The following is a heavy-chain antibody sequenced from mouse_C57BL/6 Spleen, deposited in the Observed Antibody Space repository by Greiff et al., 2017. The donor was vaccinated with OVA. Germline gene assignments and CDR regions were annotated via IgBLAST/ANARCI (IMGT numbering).Heavy chain of an antibody. CDR2: IYPSDSET. V-gene: IGHV1-61*01. D-gene: IGHD3-2*02. Sequence: VQLQQPGAELVRPGSSVKLSCKASGYTFTSYWMDWVKQRPGQGLEWIGNIYPSDSETHYNQKFKDKATLTVDKSSSTAYMQLSSLTSEDSAVYYCARESAQAEGRVDYWGQGTTLTVSS. CDR3: ARESAQAEGRVDY. CDR1: GYTFTSYW. J-gene: IGHJ2*01.